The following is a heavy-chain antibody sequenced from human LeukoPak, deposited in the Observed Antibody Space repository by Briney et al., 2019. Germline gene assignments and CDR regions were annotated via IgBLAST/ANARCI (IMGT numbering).Heavy chain of an antibody. V-gene: IGHV3-7*01. CDR3: ARLITMVRGVRYYYHYYMDV. D-gene: IGHD3-10*01. CDR1: GFTLSDFW. Sequence: GGSLRLSCAASGFTLSDFWMTWVRQAPGEGLGWVANIKQDGSDKDYVDSVKGRFTISRDNAKNSLYLQMDSLTAEDTAVYFCARLITMVRGVRYYYHYYMDVWGKGTTVTVSS. J-gene: IGHJ6*03. CDR2: IKQDGSDK.